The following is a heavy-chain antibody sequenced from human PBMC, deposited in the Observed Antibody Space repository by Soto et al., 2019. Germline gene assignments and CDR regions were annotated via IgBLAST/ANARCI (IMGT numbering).Heavy chain of an antibody. V-gene: IGHV1-2*04. J-gene: IGHJ3*02. CDR1: GYTFTSYD. CDR3: ASGIAAAQYDAFDI. Sequence: GASVKVSCKASGYTFTSYDINCVRQAPGQGLEWMGWINPNSGGTNYAQKFQGWVTMTRDTSISTAYMELSRLRSDDTAVYYCASGIAAAQYDAFDIWGQGTMVTVSS. D-gene: IGHD6-13*01. CDR2: INPNSGGT.